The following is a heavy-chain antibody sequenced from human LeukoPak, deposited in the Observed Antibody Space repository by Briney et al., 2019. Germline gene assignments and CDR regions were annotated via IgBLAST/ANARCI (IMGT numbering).Heavy chain of an antibody. CDR3: ARRVSSVSWYFDL. CDR1: GLSSISIDYY. V-gene: IGHV4-39*01. Sequence: KPSETLSLTCTVSGLSSISIDYYCDWIRQPPGKGPEWIGPIYHTGTTYYNPSLKSRVTISVDTSKTPFSLKLSSVAATDTAVLYCARRVSSVSWYFDLWGRGTLVTVSS. D-gene: IGHD5/OR15-5a*01. J-gene: IGHJ2*01. CDR2: IYHTGTT.